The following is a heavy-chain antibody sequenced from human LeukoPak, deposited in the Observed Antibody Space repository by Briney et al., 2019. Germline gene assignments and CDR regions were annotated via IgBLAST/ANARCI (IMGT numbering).Heavy chain of an antibody. Sequence: SETLSLTCAVYGGSFSGYYWSWIRQPPGKGLEWIGEINHSGSTNYNPPLKSRVTISVDTSKNQFSLKLSSVTAADTAVYYCARGLAMIVPFDYWGQGTLVTVSS. J-gene: IGHJ4*02. CDR1: GGSFSGYY. V-gene: IGHV4-34*01. CDR3: ARGLAMIVPFDY. D-gene: IGHD3-22*01. CDR2: INHSGST.